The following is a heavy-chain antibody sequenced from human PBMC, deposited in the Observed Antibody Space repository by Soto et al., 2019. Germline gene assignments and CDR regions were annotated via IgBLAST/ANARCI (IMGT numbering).Heavy chain of an antibody. D-gene: IGHD2-15*01. Sequence: QVQLVQSGAEVKKPGSSVKVSCKASGGTFSSYAISWVRQAPEQGLDWMGGISPIFGTANYAQKFQGRVTITADESTSTAYMALSSLRSEDTVVYYCARDLGVVVGARHAFDIWGQGTMVTVSS. V-gene: IGHV1-69*01. CDR2: ISPIFGTA. CDR3: ARDLGVVVGARHAFDI. CDR1: GGTFSSYA. J-gene: IGHJ3*02.